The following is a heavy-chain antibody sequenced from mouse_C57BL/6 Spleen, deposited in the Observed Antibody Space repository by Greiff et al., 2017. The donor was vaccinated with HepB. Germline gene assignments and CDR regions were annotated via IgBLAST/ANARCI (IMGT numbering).Heavy chain of an antibody. CDR3: ARRRGDEGFAY. J-gene: IGHJ3*01. CDR2: ISSGSSTI. D-gene: IGHD3-3*01. V-gene: IGHV5-17*01. CDR1: GFTFSDYG. Sequence: EVKLQESGGGLVKPGGSLKLSCAASGFTFSDYGMHWVRQAPEKGLEWVAYISSGSSTIYYADTVKGRFTISRDNAKNTLFMQMTSLRSEDTAMYYCARRRGDEGFAYWGQGTLVTVSA.